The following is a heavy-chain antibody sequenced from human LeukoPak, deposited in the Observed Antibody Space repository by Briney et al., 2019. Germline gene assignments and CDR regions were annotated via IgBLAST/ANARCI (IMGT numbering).Heavy chain of an antibody. CDR2: INPNSGGT. CDR1: GYTFTGYY. J-gene: IGHJ4*02. D-gene: IGHD5-12*01. V-gene: IGHV1-2*02. Sequence: ASVTVCCKASGYTFTGYYMHWVRQAPGQGLEWMGWINPNSGGTNYAQKFQGRVTMTRDTSISTAYMELSRLRSDDTAVYYCARLWGGYDPSEYRGQGTLVTVSS. CDR3: ARLWGGYDPSEY.